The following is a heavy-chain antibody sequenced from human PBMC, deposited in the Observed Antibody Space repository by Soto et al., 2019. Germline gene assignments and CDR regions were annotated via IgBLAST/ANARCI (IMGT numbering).Heavy chain of an antibody. CDR3: AKNQERELPRVIDF. J-gene: IGHJ4*02. Sequence: EVQLLESGGDLVQPGGSLRLSCEASGFTFNSYAMNWVRQTPGKRLEWVSGISGSGSATFYADSVKGRFTISRDNSKNTLYLQMNNLRTEDTALYYCAKNQERELPRVIDFWGQGTLVTVSS. CDR2: ISGSGSAT. V-gene: IGHV3-23*01. D-gene: IGHD1-7*01. CDR1: GFTFNSYA.